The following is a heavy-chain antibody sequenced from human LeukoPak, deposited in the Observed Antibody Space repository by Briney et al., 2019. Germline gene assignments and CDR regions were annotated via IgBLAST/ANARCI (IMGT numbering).Heavy chain of an antibody. V-gene: IGHV4-4*07. J-gene: IGHJ3*02. CDR2: IYTSGST. D-gene: IGHD1-7*01. CDR1: GGSISSYY. CDR3: ARVPRTGGTRAFDI. Sequence: SETLSLTCTVSGGSISSYYWSWIRQPAGKGLEWIGRIYTSGSTNCNPSLKSRVTMSVDTSKNQFSLKLSSVTAADTAVYYCARVPRTGGTRAFDIWGQGTMVTVSS.